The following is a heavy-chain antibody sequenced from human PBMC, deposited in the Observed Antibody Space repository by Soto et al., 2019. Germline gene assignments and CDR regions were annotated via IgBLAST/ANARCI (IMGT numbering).Heavy chain of an antibody. CDR2: IYYNGNT. CDR1: GGSISSTGYY. CDR3: ASIGTTLVIPFVDY. Sequence: QVQLQESGPGLAKPSQTLSLTCTVSGGSISSTGYYWTWIRQHPGKGLEWIGNIYYNGNTYYSPSLKSRVFISRDTSKNHFSVRLSSVTAADTAVYYCASIGTTLVIPFVDYWGQGTLVTVSS. D-gene: IGHD3-16*01. V-gene: IGHV4-31*03. J-gene: IGHJ4*02.